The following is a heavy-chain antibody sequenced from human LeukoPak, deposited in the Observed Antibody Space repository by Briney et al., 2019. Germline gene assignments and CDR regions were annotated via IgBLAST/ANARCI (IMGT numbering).Heavy chain of an antibody. J-gene: IGHJ3*02. Sequence: GSLRLSCSASGFTLSSHSMKWVRQAPGKGPEWVPSISSSSSYIYYADSVKGRFTISRDNAKNSLYLQMNSLRAEDTAVYYCARFPDYYDSSGYYSSAFDIWGQGTMVTVSS. CDR1: GFTLSSHS. CDR3: ARFPDYYDSSGYYSSAFDI. D-gene: IGHD3-22*01. CDR2: ISSSSSYI. V-gene: IGHV3-21*01.